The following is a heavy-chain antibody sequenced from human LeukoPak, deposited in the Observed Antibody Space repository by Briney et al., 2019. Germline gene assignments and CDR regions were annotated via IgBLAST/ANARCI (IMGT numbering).Heavy chain of an antibody. D-gene: IGHD5-12*01. CDR1: GGSFSGYY. V-gene: IGHV4-34*01. Sequence: PSETLSLTCAVYGGSFSGYYWSWIRQPPGKGLEWIGEINHSGSTNYNPSLKSRVTISVDTSKNQFSLKLSSVTAADTAVYYCARGRGGYALYYYYYMDVWGKGTPVTVSS. J-gene: IGHJ6*03. CDR2: INHSGST. CDR3: ARGRGGYALYYYYYMDV.